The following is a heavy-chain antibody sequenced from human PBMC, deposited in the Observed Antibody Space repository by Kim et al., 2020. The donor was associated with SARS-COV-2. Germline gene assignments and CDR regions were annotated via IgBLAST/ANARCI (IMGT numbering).Heavy chain of an antibody. Sequence: GGSLRLSCATSGFTFSSYWMHWVRQAPGKGLVWVSRTNEDGSVTNYADSVNGRFTISRDNAENTLYLQMNSLTADDTAMYFCARDVSGAGDYWGQGTLVTASA. J-gene: IGHJ4*02. V-gene: IGHV3-74*01. CDR3: ARDVSGAGDY. CDR2: TNEDGSVT. D-gene: IGHD3-10*01. CDR1: GFTFSSYW.